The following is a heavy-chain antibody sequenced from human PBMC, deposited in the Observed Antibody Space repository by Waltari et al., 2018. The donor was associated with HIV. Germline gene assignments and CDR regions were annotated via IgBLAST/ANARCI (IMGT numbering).Heavy chain of an antibody. J-gene: IGHJ5*01. Sequence: QVQLVQSGAEVKKPGSAAKVAGKASVGAFVSHTINWVRQAPGQGLEWMGRAIPMFGTANYAQKFQGRVTITADKSTSTAYMELNGLRFDDTAVYYCASARETMGVDFDSWGQGTLVTVS. CDR2: AIPMFGTA. CDR1: VGAFVSHT. D-gene: IGHD3-10*01. CDR3: ASARETMGVDFDS. V-gene: IGHV1-69*08.